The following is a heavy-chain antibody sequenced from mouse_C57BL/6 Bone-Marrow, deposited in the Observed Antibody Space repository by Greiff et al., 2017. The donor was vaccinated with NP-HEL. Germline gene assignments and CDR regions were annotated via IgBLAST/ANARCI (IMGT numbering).Heavy chain of an antibody. Sequence: QVQLVESGAELARPGASVKLSCKASGYTFTSYGISWVKQRTGQGLEWIGEIYPRSGNTYYNEKFKGKATLTADKSSSTAYMELRSLTSEDSAVYFCARRGLGLYWYFDVWGTGTTVTVSS. CDR3: ARRGLGLYWYFDV. CDR1: GYTFTSYG. D-gene: IGHD4-1*01. V-gene: IGHV1-81*01. J-gene: IGHJ1*03. CDR2: IYPRSGNT.